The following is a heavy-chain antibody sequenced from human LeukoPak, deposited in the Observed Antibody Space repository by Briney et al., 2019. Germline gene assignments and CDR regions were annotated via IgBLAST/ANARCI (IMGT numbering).Heavy chain of an antibody. V-gene: IGHV3-53*01. J-gene: IGHJ4*02. D-gene: IGHD5-12*01. CDR2: IYSGGGT. CDR3: VRPPYS. CDR1: GFNVTTTQ. Sequence: GGSLRLPCAVSGFNVTTTQMSWFRQAPGKGLEWVSFIYSGGGTKYAESVKGRFTISRDRSKNALYLQMNSLRVEDTAMFYCVRPPYSWGQGTLVTVSS.